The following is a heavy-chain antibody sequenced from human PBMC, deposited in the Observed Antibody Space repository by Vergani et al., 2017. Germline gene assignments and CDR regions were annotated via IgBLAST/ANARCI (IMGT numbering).Heavy chain of an antibody. CDR3: AKAGIVVPAAITGIRAYYYYYMDV. CDR2: ISGSGGST. D-gene: IGHD2-2*01. CDR1: GFTFSSYA. V-gene: IGHV3-23*01. Sequence: QLLESGGGLIQPGGSLRLSCAASGFTFSSYATSWVRQAPGKGLEWVSGISGSGGSTYYADSVKGRFPISRDNSKNTLYLKMNSLRAEDTAVYYCAKAGIVVPAAITGIRAYYYYYMDVWGKGTTVTVSS. J-gene: IGHJ6*03.